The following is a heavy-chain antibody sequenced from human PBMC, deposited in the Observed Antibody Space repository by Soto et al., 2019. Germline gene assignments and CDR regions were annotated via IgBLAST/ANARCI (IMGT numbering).Heavy chain of an antibody. CDR1: GFSFSTYG. D-gene: IGHD1-7*01. CDR3: AKDRRAGGNYGFYSDF. J-gene: IGHJ4*02. CDR2: VSGGSGVT. V-gene: IGHV3-23*01. Sequence: EMQLLESGGGLVQPGGSLRLSCVVSGFSFSTYGVTWVRQAPGKGLEWVCGVSGGSGVTHYTDSVKGRFTISGDDSKNTVYLQMHSLRGEDTAVYYCAKDRRAGGNYGFYSDFWGQGALVIVSS.